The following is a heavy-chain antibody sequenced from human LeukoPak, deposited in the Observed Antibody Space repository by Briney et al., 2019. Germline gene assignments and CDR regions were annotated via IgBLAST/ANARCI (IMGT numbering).Heavy chain of an antibody. Sequence: PSETLSLTCTVSGGSISSYYWSWIRQPPGKGLEWIGYIYYSGSTNYNPSLKSRVTISVDTSKNQFSLKLSSVTAADTAVYYCAREGQRGLSSWYSGIYFDYWGQGTLVTVSS. V-gene: IGHV4-59*01. D-gene: IGHD6-13*01. CDR1: GGSISSYY. CDR2: IYYSGST. CDR3: AREGQRGLSSWYSGIYFDY. J-gene: IGHJ4*02.